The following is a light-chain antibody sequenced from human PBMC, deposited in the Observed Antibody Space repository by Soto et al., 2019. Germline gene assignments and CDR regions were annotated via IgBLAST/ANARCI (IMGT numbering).Light chain of an antibody. CDR3: CSYAGTYSYV. Sequence: QSALTQPRSVSGSPGQSVTISCTGTTSDVGGYNFVSWYQQHPSKAPKLMIYDVTKRPSGVPDRFSGSKSGNTVSLTISGLQAEDEADYYCCSYAGTYSYVFGTGTKVT. V-gene: IGLV2-11*01. CDR2: DVT. CDR1: TSDVGGYNF. J-gene: IGLJ1*01.